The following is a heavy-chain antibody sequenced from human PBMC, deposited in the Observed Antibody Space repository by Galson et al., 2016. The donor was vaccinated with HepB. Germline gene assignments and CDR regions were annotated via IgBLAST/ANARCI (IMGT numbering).Heavy chain of an antibody. CDR2: IYYSGST. CDR3: ARVPHITDVWSGYLEYYYYGMDG. Sequence: SETLSLTCTVSGGSVSSGSYYWSWIRQPPGKGLEWIGYIYYSGSTNYNPSLKSRVTISVDTSKNQFSLKLSSVTAADTAVYYCARVPHITDVWSGYLEYYYYGMDGWGQGTTVTVSS. J-gene: IGHJ6*02. CDR1: GGSVSSGSYY. D-gene: IGHD3-3*01. V-gene: IGHV4-61*01.